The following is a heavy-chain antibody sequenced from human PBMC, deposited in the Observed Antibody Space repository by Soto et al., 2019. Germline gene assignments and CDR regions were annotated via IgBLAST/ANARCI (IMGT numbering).Heavy chain of an antibody. CDR2: ISGSGGST. CDR3: AKNLGIAAAGGQTAYFDY. Sequence: PGGSLRLSCAASGFTFSSYAMSWVRQAPGKGLEWVSAISGSGGSTYYADFVKGRFTISRDNSKNTLYLQMNSLRAEDTAVFYCAKNLGIAAAGGQTAYFDYWGQGTLVTVSS. V-gene: IGHV3-23*01. J-gene: IGHJ4*02. D-gene: IGHD6-13*01. CDR1: GFTFSSYA.